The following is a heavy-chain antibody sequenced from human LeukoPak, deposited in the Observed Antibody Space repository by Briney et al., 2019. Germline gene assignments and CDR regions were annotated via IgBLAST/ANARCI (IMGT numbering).Heavy chain of an antibody. CDR3: AKGAGGSGSYYPYF. J-gene: IGHJ4*02. Sequence: GASLKISCKASGYRFITHWIAWVRRTPGKGLEWMGIIYPGDSDTKYSPSFQGQVTISADKSISTAYLQWSSLKASDTAMYYCAKGAGGSGSYYPYFWGQGTLVTVSS. CDR2: IYPGDSDT. D-gene: IGHD3-10*01. CDR1: GYRFITHW. V-gene: IGHV5-51*01.